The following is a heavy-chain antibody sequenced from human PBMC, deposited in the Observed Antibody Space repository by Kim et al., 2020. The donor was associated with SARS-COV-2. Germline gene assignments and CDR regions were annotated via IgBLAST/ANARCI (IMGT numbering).Heavy chain of an antibody. CDR3: AREASYSSSRWFDP. Sequence: SETLSLTCTVSGYSISSGYYWGWIRQPPGKGLEWIGSIYHSGSTYYNPSLKSRVTISVDTSKNQFSLKLSSVTAADTAVYYCAREASYSSSRWFDPWGQGTLVTVSS. D-gene: IGHD6-13*01. J-gene: IGHJ5*02. CDR2: IYHSGST. CDR1: GYSISSGYY. V-gene: IGHV4-38-2*02.